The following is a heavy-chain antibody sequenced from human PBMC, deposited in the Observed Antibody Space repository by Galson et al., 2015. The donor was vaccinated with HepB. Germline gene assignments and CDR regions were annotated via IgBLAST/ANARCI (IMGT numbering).Heavy chain of an antibody. D-gene: IGHD4-23*01. CDR3: ARQRVAEAWGRMVTYYYGVDV. V-gene: IGHV4-34*01. CDR2: INHDGST. CDR1: GGSFSEYH. J-gene: IGHJ6*02. Sequence: ETLSLTCAVYGGSFSEYHWSWIRQSSGKGLEYIGQINHDGSTKNHPSLKSRVTMSVDTPQNQFSLNLRSVTAADTAVYYCARQRVAEAWGRMVTYYYGVDVWGQGTTVTVSS.